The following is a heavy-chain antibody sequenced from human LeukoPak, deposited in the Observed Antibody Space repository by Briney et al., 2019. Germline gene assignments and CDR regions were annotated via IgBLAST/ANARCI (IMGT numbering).Heavy chain of an antibody. D-gene: IGHD3-10*01. CDR1: GYTFTSYY. J-gene: IGHJ5*02. V-gene: IGHV1-46*01. CDR3: ARGLGSDSYYGS. Sequence: ASVKVSCKASGYTFTSYYMQWVRQAPGQGLEWMGVIDPGGVGTSYAQKFQGRVTMTRDTSTNTVYMELSSLRSEDTAVYYCARGLGSDSYYGSWGQGTLVTVSS. CDR2: IDPGGVGT.